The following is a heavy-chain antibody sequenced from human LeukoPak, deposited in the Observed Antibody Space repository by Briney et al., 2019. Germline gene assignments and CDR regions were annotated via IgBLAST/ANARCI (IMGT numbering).Heavy chain of an antibody. CDR2: ISGSGGST. J-gene: IGHJ4*02. V-gene: IGHV3-23*01. Sequence: GGSLRLSCAASGFTFSSYWMSWVRQAPGKGLEWVSAISGSGGSTYYANSVKGRFTISRDNSKNTLYLQMNSLRAEDSAIYYCARGHSAWYDYWGQGTLVTVSS. CDR3: ARGHSAWYDY. D-gene: IGHD6-19*01. CDR1: GFTFSSYW.